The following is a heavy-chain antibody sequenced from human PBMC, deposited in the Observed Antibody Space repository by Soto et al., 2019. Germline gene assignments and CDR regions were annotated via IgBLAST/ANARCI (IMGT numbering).Heavy chain of an antibody. D-gene: IGHD5-12*01. CDR1: GFTFASYA. V-gene: IGHV3-30*04. J-gene: IGHJ4*02. CDR2: ISPDGRNK. Sequence: QVQLVESGGGVVQPGRSLRLSCAASGFTFASYAMHWVRQAPGKGLEWVAGISPDGRNKYYTDSVKGRVTISRDNSKNTLSLQLNSLRGEDTAVYYCARGDGYNYFDNWGQGTIVTVS. CDR3: ARGDGYNYFDN.